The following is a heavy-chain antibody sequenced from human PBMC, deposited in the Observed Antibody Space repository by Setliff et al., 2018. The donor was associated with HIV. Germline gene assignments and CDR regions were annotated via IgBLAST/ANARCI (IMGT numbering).Heavy chain of an antibody. CDR2: INWNGGST. CDR3: ARAAYYNGLDV. J-gene: IGHJ6*02. CDR1: GFTFDDYG. V-gene: IGHV3-20*04. Sequence: GGSLRLSCAASGFTFDDYGMNWVRQAPGKGLEWVSGINWNGGSTGYADSVKGRFTISRDNAKNSLYLRMNSLRAEDTGLYYCARAAYYNGLDVWGQGTTVTVSS. D-gene: IGHD3-10*01.